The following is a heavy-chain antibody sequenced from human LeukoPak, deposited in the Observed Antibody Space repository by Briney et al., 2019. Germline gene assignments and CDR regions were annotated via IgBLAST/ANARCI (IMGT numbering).Heavy chain of an antibody. V-gene: IGHV4-34*01. D-gene: IGHD3-16*02. CDR1: GGSFSGYY. Sequence: SETLSFTCAVYGGSFSGYYWSWIRQPPGKGLEWIGEINHSGSTNYNPSLKSRVTISVDTSKNQFSLKLSSVTAADTAVYYCARGFYVWGSYRPTHDAFDIWGQGTMVTVSS. CDR2: INHSGST. CDR3: ARGFYVWGSYRPTHDAFDI. J-gene: IGHJ3*02.